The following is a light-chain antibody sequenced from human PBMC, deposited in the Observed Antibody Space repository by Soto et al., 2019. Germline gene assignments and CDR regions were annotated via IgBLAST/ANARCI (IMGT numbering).Light chain of an antibody. CDR3: QQYNTYST. V-gene: IGKV1-5*01. CDR2: DAS. Sequence: DIQMTQSPSTLSASVGDRVTITCRASQSISDWLAWYQQKPGKAPKLLIYDASTLDSGVPSRFSGSGSGTEFTLTISSLQPDDFAAYYCQQYNTYSTVGQGTKVDIK. J-gene: IGKJ1*01. CDR1: QSISDW.